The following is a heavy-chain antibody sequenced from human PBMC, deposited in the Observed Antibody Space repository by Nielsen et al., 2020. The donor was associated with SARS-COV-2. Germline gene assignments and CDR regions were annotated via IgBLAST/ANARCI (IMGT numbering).Heavy chain of an antibody. CDR2: ISSSSSTI. J-gene: IGHJ6*03. D-gene: IGHD3-16*01. CDR1: GFTFSSYS. Sequence: GGSLRLSCAASGFTFSSYSMNWVRQAPGKGLEWVSYISSSSSTIYYADSVKGRFTISRDNAKNSLYLQMNSLRAEDTAVYYCARDPFGGATYYYYMDVWGKGTTVTVSS. CDR3: ARDPFGGATYYYYMDV. V-gene: IGHV3-48*01.